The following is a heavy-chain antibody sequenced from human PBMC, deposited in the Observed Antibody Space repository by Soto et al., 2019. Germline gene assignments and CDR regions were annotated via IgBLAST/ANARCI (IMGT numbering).Heavy chain of an antibody. CDR3: ARESSSYNWFDP. Sequence: GGSLRLSCAASGFTFSSYSMNWVRQAPGKGLEWVSYISSSSSTIYYADSVKGRFTISRGNAKNSLYLQMNSLRDEDTAVYYCARESSSYNWFDPWGQGTLVTVSS. D-gene: IGHD6-13*01. CDR2: ISSSSSTI. V-gene: IGHV3-48*02. J-gene: IGHJ5*02. CDR1: GFTFSSYS.